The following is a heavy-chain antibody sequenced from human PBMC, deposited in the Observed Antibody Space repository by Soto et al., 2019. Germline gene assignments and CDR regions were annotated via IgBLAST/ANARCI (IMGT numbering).Heavy chain of an antibody. D-gene: IGHD1-1*01. V-gene: IGHV4-59*11. CDR3: ARGWQQPLDY. J-gene: IGHJ4*02. CDR1: GGSISSHY. CDR2: ISYSGST. Sequence: SETLSLTCTVSGGSISSHYCSWIRQPPWKGLEWIGYISYSGSTNYNPSLKSRVTISVDTSESQFSLKLNSVTAADTAVYYCARGWQQPLDYWGQGTLVTVSS.